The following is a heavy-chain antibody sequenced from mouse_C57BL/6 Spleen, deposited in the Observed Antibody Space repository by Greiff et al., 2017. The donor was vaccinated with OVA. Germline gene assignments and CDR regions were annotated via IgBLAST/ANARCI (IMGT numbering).Heavy chain of an antibody. Sequence: QVQLQQPGAELVMPAASVKLSCTASGYTFTSYWIHWVQQRPGQGLEWIGEIDPSDSSTNYNQKFKGKFTLNVDKSSRTAYMTLSSLTSEDSAVYYRARRACYSNHDAMDDWGQGTSVTVSS. J-gene: IGHJ4*01. CDR2: IDPSDSST. D-gene: IGHD2-5*01. CDR1: GYTFTSYW. V-gene: IGHV1-69*01. CDR3: ARRACYSNHDAMDD.